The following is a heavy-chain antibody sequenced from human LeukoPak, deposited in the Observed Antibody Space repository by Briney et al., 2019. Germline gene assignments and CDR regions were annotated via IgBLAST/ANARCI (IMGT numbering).Heavy chain of an antibody. Sequence: GGSLRLSCAASGFTFSSYAMTWVRQAPGMGLEWVSVLTGSGTTTFYADSVKGRFNISRDNSKNTLYLQMNSLRAEDTAVYFCAKTQGYSGYDSEFVKWGQGTLVSVSS. J-gene: IGHJ4*02. CDR3: AKTQGYSGYDSEFVK. CDR2: LTGSGTTT. V-gene: IGHV3-23*01. D-gene: IGHD5-12*01. CDR1: GFTFSSYA.